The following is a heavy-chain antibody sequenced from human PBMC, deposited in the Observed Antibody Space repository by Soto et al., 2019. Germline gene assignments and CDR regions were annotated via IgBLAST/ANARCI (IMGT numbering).Heavy chain of an antibody. CDR3: AKQPNYFGSGLDY. V-gene: IGHV3-23*01. CDR2: ISGSGGST. CDR1: GFTFSSYA. J-gene: IGHJ4*02. D-gene: IGHD3-10*01. Sequence: GGSLRLSCAGSGFTFSSYAMSWVRQAPGKGLEWVSAISGSGGSTYYADSVKGRFTISRDDSKNTLYLQMNSLRAEDTAVDYCAKQPNYFGSGLDYWGQGTLVTSPQ.